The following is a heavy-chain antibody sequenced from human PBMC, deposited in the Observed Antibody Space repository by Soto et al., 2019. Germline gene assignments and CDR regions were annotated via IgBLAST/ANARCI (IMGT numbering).Heavy chain of an antibody. CDR2: IYWDGYK. J-gene: IGHJ4*02. CDR3: AHKGGGDRILDY. Sequence: QITLKESGPTLVKPTQTLTLTCAFSGFSLRTNGVGVGWIRQPPGKALEWLALIYWDGYKHYSPSLKSRLTITEDTSKNQVVLTMTKMDPVATATYYCAHKGGGDRILDYWGQGTLVTVSS. CDR1: GFSLRTNGVG. V-gene: IGHV2-5*02. D-gene: IGHD3-16*01.